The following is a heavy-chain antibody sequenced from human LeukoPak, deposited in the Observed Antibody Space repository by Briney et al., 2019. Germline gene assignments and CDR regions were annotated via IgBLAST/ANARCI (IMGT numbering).Heavy chain of an antibody. J-gene: IGHJ5*02. D-gene: IGHD2-8*02. CDR3: ARDAGKLLVPYNWFDP. CDR1: GFTFSSYW. V-gene: IGHV3-74*01. CDR2: INSDGSST. Sequence: GGSLRLSCAASGFTFSSYWMHWVRQTPEKGLVWVSRINSDGSSTSYADSVKGRFTISRDNAKNTLYLQMNSLRVEDTAVYYCARDAGKLLVPYNWFDPWGQRTLVTVSS.